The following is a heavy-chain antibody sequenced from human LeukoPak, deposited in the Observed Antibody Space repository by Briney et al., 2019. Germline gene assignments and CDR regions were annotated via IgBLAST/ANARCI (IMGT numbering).Heavy chain of an antibody. D-gene: IGHD3-10*01. Sequence: GGSLRLSCVASGFTFSSYEMNWVRQAPGKGLEWLSYIGSSDSTTHYADSVKGRFTISRDNAKNSLYLQMTSLRAEDTAVYFCARDFLTGPNTGGAFDIWGQGTMVTVSS. V-gene: IGHV3-48*03. CDR1: GFTFSSYE. CDR2: IGSSDSTT. J-gene: IGHJ3*02. CDR3: ARDFLTGPNTGGAFDI.